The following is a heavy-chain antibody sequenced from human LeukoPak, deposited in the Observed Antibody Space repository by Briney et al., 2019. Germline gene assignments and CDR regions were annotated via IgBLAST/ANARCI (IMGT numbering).Heavy chain of an antibody. CDR2: IYYSGST. D-gene: IGHD6-13*01. CDR3: ARSPRVAAAGSRYYFDY. Sequence: PSETLSLTCTVWGGSISNSIYCGGWIRQPRGKGVEWIGTIYYSGSTYYNPSRKSRITICVNKAKNQYSMKRSAVDAADRELYYCARSPRVAAAGSRYYFDYWGQGTLVTVSS. J-gene: IGHJ4*02. V-gene: IGHV4-39*01. CDR1: GGSISNSIYC.